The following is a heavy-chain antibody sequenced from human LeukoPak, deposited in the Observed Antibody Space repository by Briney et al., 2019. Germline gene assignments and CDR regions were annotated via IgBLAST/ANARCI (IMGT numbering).Heavy chain of an antibody. J-gene: IGHJ5*02. V-gene: IGHV4-34*01. CDR2: INHSGST. CDR1: GGSFSYYY. CDR3: ARGGNWFDP. Sequence: SETLSLTCAVYGGSFSYYYWSWIRQPPGKGLEWIGEINHSGSTNYNPSLKSRVTISVDTSKNQFSLKLSSVTAADTAVYYCARGGNWFDPWGQGTLVTVSS.